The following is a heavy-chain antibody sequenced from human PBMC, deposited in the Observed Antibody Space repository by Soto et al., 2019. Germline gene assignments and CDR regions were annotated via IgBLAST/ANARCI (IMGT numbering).Heavy chain of an antibody. CDR1: GYTFTTYG. J-gene: IGHJ5*02. V-gene: IGHV1-18*01. CDR2: VSPYDGDT. D-gene: IGHD1-26*01. Sequence: QVQLVQSGVEVKKPGASVKVSCKASGYTFTTYGISWVRQAPGQGLEWVGWVSPYDGDTNYADALQGRVTMTTDTSTNTAYMELRSLRSDDTAMYYCARDHGGSYQADSFDPWGQGTLVIVSS. CDR3: ARDHGGSYQADSFDP.